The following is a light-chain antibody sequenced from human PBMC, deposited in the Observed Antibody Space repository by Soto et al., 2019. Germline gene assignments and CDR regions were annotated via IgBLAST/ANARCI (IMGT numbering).Light chain of an antibody. CDR3: QQRSKLT. J-gene: IGKJ4*01. V-gene: IGKV3-11*01. CDR1: QSVSSY. Sequence: EIVLTQSPATLSLSPGERATISCRASQSVSSYLAWYQQKPGQAPRLLIYDASNRATGIPARFSSSGSGTDFTLTISSLEPEDFAVYYCQQRSKLTFGGGTKVDIK. CDR2: DAS.